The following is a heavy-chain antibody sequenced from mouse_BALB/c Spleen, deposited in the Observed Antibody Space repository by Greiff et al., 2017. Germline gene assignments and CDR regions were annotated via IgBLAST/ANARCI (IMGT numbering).Heavy chain of an antibody. CDR1: GFTFSSYA. V-gene: IGHV5-6-5*01. CDR2: ISSGGNT. J-gene: IGHJ2*01. Sequence: EVQRVESGGGLVKPGGSLKLSCAASGFTFSSYAMSWVRQTPEKRLEWVASISSGGNTYYPDSVKGRFTISRDNARNILYLQMSSLRSEDTAMFYCAREYDYPFDYWGQGTTLTVSS. CDR3: AREYDYPFDY. D-gene: IGHD2-4*01.